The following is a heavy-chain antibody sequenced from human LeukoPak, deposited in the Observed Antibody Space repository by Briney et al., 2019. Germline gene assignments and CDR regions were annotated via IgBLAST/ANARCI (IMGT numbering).Heavy chain of an antibody. CDR2: INPSGGST. J-gene: IGHJ4*02. CDR3: ASAGQIKRGFDY. Sequence: ASVKVSCKASGYTFTRYYMHWVRQAPGQGLEWMGIINPSGGSTSYAQKFQGRVTMTRDMSTSTVYMELSSVRSEDTAVYYCASAGQIKRGFDYWGQGTLVTVSS. D-gene: IGHD3-16*01. V-gene: IGHV1-46*01. CDR1: GYTFTRYY.